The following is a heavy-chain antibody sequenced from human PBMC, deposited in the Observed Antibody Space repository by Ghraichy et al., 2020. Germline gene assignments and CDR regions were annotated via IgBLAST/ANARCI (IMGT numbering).Heavy chain of an antibody. Sequence: LSLTCAASGFTFSTHGMSWVRQAPGKGLEWVSAISGSGGSIYYADSVKGRFTISRDNSKNTVYLQMNSLRAEDTAVYYCAMGGATYYYDSSAYYSLGYYYGMDVWGQGTTVTVSS. CDR2: ISGSGGSI. CDR1: GFTFSTHG. J-gene: IGHJ6*02. D-gene: IGHD3-22*01. CDR3: AMGGATYYYDSSAYYSLGYYYGMDV. V-gene: IGHV3-23*01.